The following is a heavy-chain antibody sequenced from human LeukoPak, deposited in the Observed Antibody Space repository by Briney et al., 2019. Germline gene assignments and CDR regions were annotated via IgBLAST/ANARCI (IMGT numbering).Heavy chain of an antibody. Sequence: GGSLRLSCAASGFTVSGNYMSWIRQAPGKGLEWVSYISSSGSTIYYADSVKGRFTISRDNAKNSLYLQMNSLRAEDTAVYYCARETGGYTYAKYGMDVWGQGTTVTVSS. CDR3: ARETGGYTYAKYGMDV. V-gene: IGHV3-11*01. CDR1: GFTVSGNY. CDR2: ISSSGSTI. J-gene: IGHJ6*02. D-gene: IGHD5-18*01.